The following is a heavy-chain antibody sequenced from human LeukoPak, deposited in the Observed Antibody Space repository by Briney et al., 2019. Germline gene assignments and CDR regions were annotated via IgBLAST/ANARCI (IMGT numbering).Heavy chain of an antibody. CDR2: ISYDGSNK. CDR3: ARDFKGGRHDTRAFDI. Sequence: GGSLRLSCAASGFTFSSYAMHWVRQAPGKGLEWVAVISYDGSNKYYADSVKGRFTISRDNSKNTLYLQMNSLRAEDTAVYYCARDFKGGRHDTRAFDIWGQGTMVTVSS. CDR1: GFTFSSYA. V-gene: IGHV3-30-3*01. J-gene: IGHJ3*02. D-gene: IGHD3-22*01.